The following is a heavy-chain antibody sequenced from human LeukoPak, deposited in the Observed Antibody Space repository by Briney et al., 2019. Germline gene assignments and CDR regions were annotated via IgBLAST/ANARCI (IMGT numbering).Heavy chain of an antibody. J-gene: IGHJ4*02. V-gene: IGHV3-23*01. D-gene: IGHD3-22*01. CDR2: ISGSGGSI. CDR3: AKDRYYDSSGYPY. CDR1: GFTFSSYA. Sequence: GGSLRLSCAASGFTFSSYAMSWVRQAPGKGLEWVSAISGSGGSIYYADSVKGRFTISRDNSKNTLYLQMNSLRAEGTAVYYCAKDRYYDSSGYPYWGQGTLVTVSS.